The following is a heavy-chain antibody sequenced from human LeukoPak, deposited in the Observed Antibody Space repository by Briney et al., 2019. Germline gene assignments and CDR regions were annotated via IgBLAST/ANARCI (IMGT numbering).Heavy chain of an antibody. CDR1: APSISSSSYD. D-gene: IGHD1-1*01. CDR2: IYYSGST. CDR3: GRPTVRVTTGFDY. V-gene: IGHV4-39*01. J-gene: IGHJ4*02. Sequence: SHTLSLTCTVSAPSISSSSYDSGWLRQPPWKGLEWIVSIYYSGSTYYNRSLKRRFTISVHTSKNQFCRKVSAVTAAHIAVYYCGRPTVRVTTGFDYWGQGTVVTVSS.